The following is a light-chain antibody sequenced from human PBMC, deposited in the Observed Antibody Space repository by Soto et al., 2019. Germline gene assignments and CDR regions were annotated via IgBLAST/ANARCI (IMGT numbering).Light chain of an antibody. J-gene: IGLJ2*01. Sequence: QSALTQPASVSGSPGQSITISCTGTSSDVGGYDYVSWYQQHPGKAPKLMIYNVRNRPSVVSNRFSGSKAGNTASLTISGLQAEDEAAYYCRSYTSSSTVVFGGGTKVTVL. CDR3: RSYTSSSTVV. V-gene: IGLV2-14*01. CDR2: NVR. CDR1: SSDVGGYDY.